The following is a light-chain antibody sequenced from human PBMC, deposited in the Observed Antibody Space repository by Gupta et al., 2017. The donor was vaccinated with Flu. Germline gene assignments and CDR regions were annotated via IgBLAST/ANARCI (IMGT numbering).Light chain of an antibody. CDR3: QSYDSSLSGWV. CDR2: GNS. V-gene: IGLV1-40*01. Sequence: QSVLTQPPSVSGAPGQRVTISCPGSSSNIGAGYDVHWYQQLPGTAPKLLIYGNSNRPSGVPDRFSGSKSGTSASLAITGLQAEDEAYYYCQSYDSSLSGWVFGGGTKLTVL. CDR1: SSNIGAGYD. J-gene: IGLJ3*02.